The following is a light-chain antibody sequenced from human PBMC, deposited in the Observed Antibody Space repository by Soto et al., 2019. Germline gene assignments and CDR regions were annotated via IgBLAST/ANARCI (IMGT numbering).Light chain of an antibody. CDR1: QRANTC. CDR3: QQYQIDWT. V-gene: IGKV1-5*01. J-gene: IGKJ1*01. Sequence: DIQMTQSPSTLSASVGARVSITCRASQRANTCLAWYQQKPGKAPTLLIYDASSLQSGGPSRFSGSGSGTEFTLTISSLQPDGFAADYCQQYQIDWTVGQGTKVEIK. CDR2: DAS.